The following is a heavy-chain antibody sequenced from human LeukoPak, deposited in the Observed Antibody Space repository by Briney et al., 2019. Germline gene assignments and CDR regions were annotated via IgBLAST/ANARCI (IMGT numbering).Heavy chain of an antibody. CDR1: GFTFPNHW. V-gene: IGHV3-74*01. J-gene: IGHJ4*02. CDR2: INEVGSDA. CDR3: ARYRVAGSGSSDF. Sequence: GGSLRLSCTASGFTFPNHWMHWVRQTPGKGLVWVARINEVGSDADLADSVQGRFYISRDNGKNTLYLRMNSLRAEDTAVYYCARYRVAGSGSSDFWGQGTLVSVSS. D-gene: IGHD3-10*01.